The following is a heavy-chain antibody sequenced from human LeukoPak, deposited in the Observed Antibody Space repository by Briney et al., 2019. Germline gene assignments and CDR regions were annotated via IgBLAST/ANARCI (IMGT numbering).Heavy chain of an antibody. CDR1: GYTFTSYD. J-gene: IGHJ5*02. CDR2: MNPNSGNT. CDR3: ARRYSSSWSLSWFDP. D-gene: IGHD6-13*01. V-gene: IGHV1-8*01. Sequence: ASVKVSCTASGYTFTSYDISWVRQATGQGLEWMGWMNPNSGNTGYAQKFQGRVTMTRNTSISTAYMELSSLRSEDTAVYYCARRYSSSWSLSWFDPWGQGTLVTVSS.